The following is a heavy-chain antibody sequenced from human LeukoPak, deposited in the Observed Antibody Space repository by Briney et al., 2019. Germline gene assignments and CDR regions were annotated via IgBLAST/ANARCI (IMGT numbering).Heavy chain of an antibody. CDR2: IYHSGST. V-gene: IGHV4-39*07. CDR1: GGSISSSSYY. J-gene: IGHJ6*03. CDR3: AREYYYYYMDV. Sequence: SETLSLTCTVSGGSISSSSYYWGWIRQPPGKGLEWIGSIYHSGSTYYNPSLKSRVTISVERPKNQFSLKLSSVTAADTAVYYCAREYYYYYMDVWGKGTTVTISS.